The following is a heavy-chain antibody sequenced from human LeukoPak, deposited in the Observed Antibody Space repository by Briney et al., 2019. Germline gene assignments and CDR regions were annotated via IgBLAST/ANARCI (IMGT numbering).Heavy chain of an antibody. J-gene: IGHJ4*02. CDR2: IHDSGST. V-gene: IGHV4-30-4*07. CDR1: GGSISSGGYS. CDR3: TRAVGTSRNFFDY. D-gene: IGHD4-23*01. Sequence: TLSLTCAVSGGSISSGGYSWSWIRQTPGKGLEWIAYIHDSGSTYNNPSLKSRISISVDTSKNQFSLNLSSVTAADTAMYYCTRAVGTSRNFFDYWGQGTLVTVSP.